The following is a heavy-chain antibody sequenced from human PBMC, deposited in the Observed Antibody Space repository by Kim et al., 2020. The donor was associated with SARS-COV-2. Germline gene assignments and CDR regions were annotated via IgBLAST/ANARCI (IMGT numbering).Heavy chain of an antibody. CDR3: ASPLGY. V-gene: IGHV4-4*07. CDR2: YTSVST. Sequence: YTSVSTTCSPALKSRVTMSVDTSKNQYSLKLSSVTAADTAVYYCASPLGYWGQGTLVTVSS. J-gene: IGHJ4*02. D-gene: IGHD3-10*01.